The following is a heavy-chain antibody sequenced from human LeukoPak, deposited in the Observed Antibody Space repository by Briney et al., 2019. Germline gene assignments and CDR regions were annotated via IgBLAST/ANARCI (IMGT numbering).Heavy chain of an antibody. CDR1: GYTFTSYY. J-gene: IGHJ5*02. CDR2: INPSGGST. CDR3: ARGWELLRGPINWFDP. Sequence: ASVKVSCKASGYTFTSYYMHWVRQAPGQGLEWMGIINPSGGSTSYAQKFQGRVTMTTDTSTSTAYMELRSLRSDDTAVYYCARGWELLRGPINWFDPWGQGTLVTVSS. D-gene: IGHD1-26*01. V-gene: IGHV1-46*01.